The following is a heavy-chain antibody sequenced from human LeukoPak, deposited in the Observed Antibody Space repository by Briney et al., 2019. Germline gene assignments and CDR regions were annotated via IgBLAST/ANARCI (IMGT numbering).Heavy chain of an antibody. CDR1: GFSFSTYT. V-gene: IGHV3-30*04. J-gene: IGHJ4*02. D-gene: IGHD6-25*01. CDR3: ARGYRPYNSACLFAS. Sequence: GGSLRLSCAASGFSFSTYTMHWVRQAPGKGLEWVAVIAYDGSYTYYAESVRGRFTFSRDNSKNTLYLQMNSLKPEDTAVYYCARGYRPYNSACLFASWGQGTLVTVSS. CDR2: IAYDGSYT.